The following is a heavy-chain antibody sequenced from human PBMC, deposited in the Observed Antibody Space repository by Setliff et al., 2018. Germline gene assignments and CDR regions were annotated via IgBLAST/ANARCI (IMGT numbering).Heavy chain of an antibody. CDR2: IYHNGNT. CDR1: GFTFSNAW. Sequence: PGGSLRLSCAASGFTFSNAWMSWIRQPPGKGLEWIGYIYHNGNTNFNPSLKSRVNMSVDTSNNQFVLNLKAVTAADTAVYYCARDRTAYSYGLDVWGQGTTVTVSS. V-gene: IGHV4-59*01. CDR3: ARDRTAYSYGLDV. J-gene: IGHJ6*02. D-gene: IGHD5-18*01.